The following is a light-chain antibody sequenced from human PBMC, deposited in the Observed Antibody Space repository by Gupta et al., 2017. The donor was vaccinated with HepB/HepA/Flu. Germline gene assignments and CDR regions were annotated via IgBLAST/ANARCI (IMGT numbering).Light chain of an antibody. J-gene: IGKJ1*01. CDR3: QHSTNYST. CDR1: QSISSW. V-gene: IGKV1-5*03. Sequence: DIQMTQSPSTLSASVGDRVIITCRASQSISSWLAWYQQKPGKAPKLLIYKASSLESGVPSRFSASRSVTEFTLTSMSLQPDHFATYSFQHSTNYSTFGQGTKVELK. CDR2: KAS.